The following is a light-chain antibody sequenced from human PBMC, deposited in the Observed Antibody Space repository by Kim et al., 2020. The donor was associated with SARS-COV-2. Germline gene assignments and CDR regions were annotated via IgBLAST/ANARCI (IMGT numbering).Light chain of an antibody. V-gene: IGKV3-15*01. J-gene: IGKJ1*01. CDR1: LDIKND. CDR2: GSS. Sequence: EIVMTQSPATLSVSPGESATLSCRASLDIKNDVAWYQQKPGQAPRPLIFGSSNRVTGIPARFSGSGSGTEFTLTITSLQSEDVAVYYCQQYRNWPPVTFGRGTKVDIK. CDR3: QQYRNWPPVT.